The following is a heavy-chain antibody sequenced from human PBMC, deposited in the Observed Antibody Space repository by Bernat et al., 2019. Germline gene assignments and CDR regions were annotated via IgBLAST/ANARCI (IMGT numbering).Heavy chain of an antibody. V-gene: IGHV3-43*01. D-gene: IGHD3-22*01. CDR1: GFTFDDYT. CDR2: ISWDGGST. J-gene: IGHJ2*01. Sequence: EVQLVESGGVVVQPGGSLRLSCAASGFTFDDYTMRWVRQAPGKGLEWVSLISWDGGSTYYADSVKGRFTISRDNSKNSLYLQMNSLRTEDTALYLCAEDSAPDSCGYWYFDLWGRGTLVTVSS. CDR3: AEDSAPDSCGYWYFDL.